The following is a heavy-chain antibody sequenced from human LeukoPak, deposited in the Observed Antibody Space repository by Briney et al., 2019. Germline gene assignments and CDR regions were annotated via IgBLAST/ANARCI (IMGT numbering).Heavy chain of an antibody. Sequence: GGSLRLSCAASGFTFSSCAMSWVRQAPGKGLEWVSYISGSGSYIYDADSVKGRFTISRDNAKSSLYLQMNSLRVEDTAVYYCVRSTVGVDYWGQGTLVTVSS. J-gene: IGHJ4*02. CDR1: GFTFSSCA. V-gene: IGHV3-21*05. CDR3: VRSTVGVDY. CDR2: ISGSGSYI. D-gene: IGHD4-23*01.